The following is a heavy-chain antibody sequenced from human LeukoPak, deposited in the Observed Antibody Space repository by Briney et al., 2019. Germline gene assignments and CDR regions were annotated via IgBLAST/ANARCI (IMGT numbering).Heavy chain of an antibody. D-gene: IGHD1-7*01. CDR2: IKQDGSEK. V-gene: IGHV3-7*01. J-gene: IGHJ3*02. CDR1: GFTFSSYW. CDR3: ARDPYGTGTTTGDAFDI. Sequence: PGGSLRLSCAASGFTFSSYWMSWVRQAPGKGLEWVANIKQDGSEKYYVDSVKGRFTISRDNAKNSLYLQMNSLRAEDTAVYYCARDPYGTGTTTGDAFDIWGQGTMVTVSS.